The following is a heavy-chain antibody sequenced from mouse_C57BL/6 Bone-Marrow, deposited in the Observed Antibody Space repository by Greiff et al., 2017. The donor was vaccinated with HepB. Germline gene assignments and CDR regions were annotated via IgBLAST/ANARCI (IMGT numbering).Heavy chain of an antibody. CDR1: GYTFTSYG. D-gene: IGHD2-13*01. J-gene: IGHJ4*01. CDR3: ARGGLLYAMDY. CDR2: IYPRSGNT. V-gene: IGHV1-81*01. Sequence: VQLQQSGSELARPGASVKLSCKASGYTFTSYGISWVKQRTGQGLEWIGEIYPRSGNTYYNEKFKGKATLTADKSSSTAYMELRSLTSEDSAVYFCARGGLLYAMDYWGQGTSVTVSS.